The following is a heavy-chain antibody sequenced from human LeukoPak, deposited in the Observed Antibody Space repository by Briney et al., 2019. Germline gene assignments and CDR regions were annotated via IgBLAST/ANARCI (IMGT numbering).Heavy chain of an antibody. CDR3: VRSLQKFGTRDY. J-gene: IGHJ4*02. CDR2: INQDGSET. Sequence: PGGSLTLSCAGSEFIFGAYWMTWVRQAPGKGLEWVAHINQDGSETCYMDSVKSRFTISRDNAKKSVFLQMNSLTAEDTALYYCVRSLQKFGTRDYWGQGTLVTVSS. CDR1: EFIFGAYW. D-gene: IGHD3-10*01. V-gene: IGHV3-7*01.